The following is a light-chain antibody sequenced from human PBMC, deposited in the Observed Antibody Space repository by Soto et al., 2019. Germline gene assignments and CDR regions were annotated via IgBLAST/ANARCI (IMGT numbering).Light chain of an antibody. CDR2: HAS. CDR1: QSISSW. J-gene: IGKJ1*01. CDR3: KEYNSYSGP. V-gene: IGKV1-5*01. Sequence: DIQMTQSPSTLSASVGDRVTITCRASQSISSWLAWYQQKPGKAPKLLIYHASTLESGVPSRFSGRGSGTEFTLTISSLQPDDFATYDCKEYNSYSGPSGQGTKVDIK.